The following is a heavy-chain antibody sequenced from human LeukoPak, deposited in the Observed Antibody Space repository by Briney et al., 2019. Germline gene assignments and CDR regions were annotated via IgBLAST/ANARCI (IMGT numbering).Heavy chain of an antibody. D-gene: IGHD6-13*01. CDR3: AKAHSSSWYLFDY. CDR2: ISAGGST. J-gene: IGHJ4*02. CDR1: GFTFSSYA. Sequence: GGSLRLSCAASGFTFSSYAMSWVRQAPGKGLEWVSTISAGGSTYYADSVKGRFTISRDNSKNTLYLQMNSLRADDTAVYYCAKAHSSSWYLFDYWGQGTLVTVSS. V-gene: IGHV3-23*01.